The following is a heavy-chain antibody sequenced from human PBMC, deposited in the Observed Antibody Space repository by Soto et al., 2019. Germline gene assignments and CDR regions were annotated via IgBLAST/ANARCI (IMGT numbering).Heavy chain of an antibody. Sequence: ASVKVSCKASGYTFTSYAMHWVRQAPGQRLEWMGWINAGNGNTKYSQKFQGRVTITRDTSASTAYMELSSLRSEDTAVYYCARGLNGYLHYFDYWGQGTRSPSPQ. D-gene: IGHD5-18*01. V-gene: IGHV1-3*01. CDR1: GYTFTSYA. J-gene: IGHJ4*02. CDR3: ARGLNGYLHYFDY. CDR2: INAGNGNT.